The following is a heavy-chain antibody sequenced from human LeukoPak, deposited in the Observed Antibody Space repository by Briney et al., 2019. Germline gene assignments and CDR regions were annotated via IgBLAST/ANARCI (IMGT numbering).Heavy chain of an antibody. D-gene: IGHD3-3*01. V-gene: IGHV4-59*12. Sequence: SETLSLTCTVSGASITTYYWSWIRQPPGKGLEWIAYIYHSGDTNYSPSLKSRVTMSVDTSKNQFSLKLSSVTAADTAVYYCACLNYDFWSGYSLGYYYYGMDVWGQGTTVTVSS. CDR1: GASITTYY. CDR3: ACLNYDFWSGYSLGYYYYGMDV. J-gene: IGHJ6*02. CDR2: IYHSGDT.